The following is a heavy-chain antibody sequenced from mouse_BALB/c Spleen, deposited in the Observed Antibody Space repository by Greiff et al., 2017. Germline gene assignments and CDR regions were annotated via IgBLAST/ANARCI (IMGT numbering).Heavy chain of an antibody. D-gene: IGHD1-1*01. Sequence: QVQLQQSAAELARPGASVKMSCKASGYTFTSYTMHWVKQRPGQGLEWIGYINPSSGYTEYNQKFKDKTTLTADKSSSTAYMQLSSLTSEDSAVYYCARGGSSHYFDYWGQGTTLTVSS. CDR1: GYTFTSYT. J-gene: IGHJ2*01. CDR3: ARGGSSHYFDY. V-gene: IGHV1-4*02. CDR2: INPSSGYT.